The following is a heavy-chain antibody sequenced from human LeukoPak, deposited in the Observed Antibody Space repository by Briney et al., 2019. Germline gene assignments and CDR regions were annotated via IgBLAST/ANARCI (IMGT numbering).Heavy chain of an antibody. CDR3: AKDGGGNFPFDY. V-gene: IGHV3-23*01. CDR2: ISPSGGST. D-gene: IGHD4-23*01. J-gene: IGHJ4*02. CDR1: GFTFSSYA. Sequence: GVPLRLSCAASGFTFSSYAMNWLRQAPGKGLEWVSAISPSGGSTYYADSVKGRFTISRDNSQLYLQMTSLRAEDTAVYYCAKDGGGNFPFDYWGQGTLVTVSS.